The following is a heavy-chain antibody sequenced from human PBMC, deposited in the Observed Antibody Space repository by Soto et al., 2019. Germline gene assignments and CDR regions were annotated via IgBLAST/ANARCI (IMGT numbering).Heavy chain of an antibody. J-gene: IGHJ4*02. CDR2: ISWGGGST. D-gene: IGHD5-18*01. Sequence: EVQLVESGGVVVQPGGSLRLSCAASGFTFDDYTMHWVRQAPGKGLEWVSLISWGGGSTYYADSVKGRFTISRDNSKNSLYLQMNSLRTEDTALYYCAKDDDTAMVDYWGQGTLVTVSS. CDR3: AKDDDTAMVDY. V-gene: IGHV3-43*01. CDR1: GFTFDDYT.